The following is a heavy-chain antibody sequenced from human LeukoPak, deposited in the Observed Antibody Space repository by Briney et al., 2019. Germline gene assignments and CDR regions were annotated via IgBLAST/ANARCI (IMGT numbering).Heavy chain of an antibody. J-gene: IGHJ4*02. V-gene: IGHV1-18*01. CDR3: ARDEKRECSCGSCPVYYDY. Sequence: ASVKVSCKASGYTFNNYGISWVRHAPGQGLEWMAWISAYNGNTNYALKLRGRVTMTTDTSTSTAYMELRSLRSDDTAVYYCARDEKRECSCGSCPVYYDYWGQGTLVTVSS. CDR1: GYTFNNYG. D-gene: IGHD2-15*01. CDR2: ISAYNGNT.